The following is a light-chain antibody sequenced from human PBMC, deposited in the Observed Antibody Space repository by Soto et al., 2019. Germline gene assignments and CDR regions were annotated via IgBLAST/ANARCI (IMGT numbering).Light chain of an antibody. CDR1: QSVSSRY. J-gene: IGKJ2*01. CDR3: QQYGTSFYT. CDR2: AAS. Sequence: EGVLTQSPGTLSLSPGERVTLSCRASQSVSSRYVAWYQQKPGQAPRLLISAASSRAAGIPDRFSGSGSGSDFTLTISRLEPEDSAVYYCQQYGTSFYTFDQGTKVEIK. V-gene: IGKV3-20*01.